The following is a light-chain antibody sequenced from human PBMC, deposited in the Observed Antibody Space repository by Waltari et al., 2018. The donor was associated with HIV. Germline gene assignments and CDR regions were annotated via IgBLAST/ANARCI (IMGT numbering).Light chain of an antibody. CDR2: TNN. CDR3: AAWDDSLNGVV. J-gene: IGLJ2*01. V-gene: IGLV1-44*01. CDR1: SSNIGGNT. Sequence: QSVLTQPPSASGTPGQRVTISCSGSSSNIGGNTVNWFQQLPGTAPKLRIYTNNQRPSGVPDRFSGSKSGTSASLAISGLQSEDEADYYCAAWDDSLNGVVFGGGTKLTVL.